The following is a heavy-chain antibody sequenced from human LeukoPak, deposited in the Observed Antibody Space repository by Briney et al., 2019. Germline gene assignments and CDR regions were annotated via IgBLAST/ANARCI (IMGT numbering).Heavy chain of an antibody. V-gene: IGHV1-18*01. J-gene: IGHJ4*02. CDR1: XTFTSXX. CDR3: ARDHFQWLVPDY. Sequence: XTFTSXXISWVRQAPGQGLEWMGWISAYNGNTNYAQKLQGRVTMTTDTSTSTAYMELRSLRSDDTAVYYCARDHFQWLVPDYWGQGTLVTVSS. CDR2: ISAYNGNT. D-gene: IGHD6-19*01.